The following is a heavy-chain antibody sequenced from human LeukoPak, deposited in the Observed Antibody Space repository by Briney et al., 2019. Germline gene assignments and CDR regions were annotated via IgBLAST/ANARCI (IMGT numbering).Heavy chain of an antibody. V-gene: IGHV4-59*01. D-gene: IGHD3-10*01. J-gene: IGHJ2*01. Sequence: PSETLSLTCTVSGGSISSYYWSWLRQPPGKGLEWIGYIYYSGSTNYNPSLTSRVTISVDTSKNQFSLKLSSVTAADTAVYYCARGTVLLWFGEPSNWYFDLWGRGTLVTVSS. CDR2: IYYSGST. CDR1: GGSISSYY. CDR3: ARGTVLLWFGEPSNWYFDL.